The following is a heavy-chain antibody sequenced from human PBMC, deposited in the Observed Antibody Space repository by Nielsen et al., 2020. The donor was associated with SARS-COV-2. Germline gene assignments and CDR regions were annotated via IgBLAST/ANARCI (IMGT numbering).Heavy chain of an antibody. Sequence: RQAPGKGLEWIGRIYTSGSTNYNPSLKSRVTISVDTSKNQFSLKLSSVTAADTAVYYCARATVDCSSTSCHYYYGMDVWGQGTTVTVSS. CDR3: ARATVDCSSTSCHYYYGMDV. V-gene: IGHV4-61*02. D-gene: IGHD2-2*01. J-gene: IGHJ6*02. CDR2: IYTSGST.